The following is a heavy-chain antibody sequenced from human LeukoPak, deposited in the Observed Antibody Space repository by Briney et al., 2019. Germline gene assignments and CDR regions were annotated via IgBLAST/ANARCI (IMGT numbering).Heavy chain of an antibody. CDR2: IKPDGSDT. V-gene: IGHV3-74*01. D-gene: IGHD5-12*01. CDR3: TRGKYGGYFIDY. J-gene: IGHJ4*02. Sequence: GGSLRLSCGASGFTFTTHWIHWVRQAPGKGLVWVSRIKPDGSDTNYADSVKGRFTISRDNAKNTVYLLMNSLRAEDTAVYYCTRGKYGGYFIDYWGQGTLVTVSS. CDR1: GFTFTTHW.